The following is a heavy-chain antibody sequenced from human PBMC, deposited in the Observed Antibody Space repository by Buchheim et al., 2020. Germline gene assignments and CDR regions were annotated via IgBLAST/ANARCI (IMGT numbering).Heavy chain of an antibody. CDR3: ARDSRGKDYDSSGYPASDYYYYGMDV. D-gene: IGHD3-22*01. Sequence: EVQLVESGGGLVKPGGSLRLSCAASGFTFSSYSMNWVRQAPGKGLEWVSSISSSSSYIYYADSVKGRFTISRDNAKNSLYLQMNSLRAEDTAVYYCARDSRGKDYDSSGYPASDYYYYGMDVWGQGTT. CDR2: ISSSSSYI. V-gene: IGHV3-21*01. J-gene: IGHJ6*02. CDR1: GFTFSSYS.